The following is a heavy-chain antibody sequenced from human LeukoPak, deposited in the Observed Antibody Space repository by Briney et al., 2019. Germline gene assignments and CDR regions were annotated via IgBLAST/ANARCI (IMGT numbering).Heavy chain of an antibody. J-gene: IGHJ4*02. V-gene: IGHV1-46*01. CDR3: ARELLPEAFDY. Sequence: ASVKVSCKASGYTFTSYYMHWVRQAPGQGLERMGIINPSGGSTSYAQKFQGRVTMTRDTSTSTVYMELSSLRSEDTAVYYCARELLPEAFDYWGQGTLVPVSS. CDR2: INPSGGST. CDR1: GYTFTSYY. D-gene: IGHD1-14*01.